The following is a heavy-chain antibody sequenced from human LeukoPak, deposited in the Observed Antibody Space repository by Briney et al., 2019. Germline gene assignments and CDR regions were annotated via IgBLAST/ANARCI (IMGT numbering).Heavy chain of an antibody. CDR2: TNHSGST. CDR1: GGSFSGYY. CDR3: ARSMATISEPFDY. V-gene: IGHV4-34*01. D-gene: IGHD5-24*01. J-gene: IGHJ4*02. Sequence: SETLSLTCAVYGGSFSGYYWSWIRQPPGKGLEWIGETNHSGSTNYNPSLKSRVTISVDTSKNQFSLKLSSVTAADTAVYYCARSMATISEPFDYWGQGTLVTVSS.